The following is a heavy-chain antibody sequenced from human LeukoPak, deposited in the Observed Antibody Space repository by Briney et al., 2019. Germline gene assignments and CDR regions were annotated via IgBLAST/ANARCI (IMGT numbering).Heavy chain of an antibody. D-gene: IGHD3-10*01. CDR1: GFTFASYA. V-gene: IGHV3-30*18. Sequence: GGSLRLSCAASGFTFASYAMSWVRQAPGKGLEWVAVISYDGSNKYYADSVKGRFTISRDNSKNTLYLQMNSLRAEDTALYYCAKDIWRAMVRGASFDYWGKGPLVTVSS. CDR3: AKDIWRAMVRGASFDY. J-gene: IGHJ4*02. CDR2: ISYDGSNK.